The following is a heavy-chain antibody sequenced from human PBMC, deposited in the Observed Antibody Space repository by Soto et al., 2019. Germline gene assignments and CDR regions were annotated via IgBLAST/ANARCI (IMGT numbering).Heavy chain of an antibody. Sequence: QVQLVESGGGVVQPGRSLRLSCAASGFNFNNYAMHWVRQAPGKGLQWVAVVSSDGSSKYYADSVKGRFTISRDNSRNTLHLQMNSLRAEDTAVYYCARGDRVIEYYFDYWGQGTLVTVSS. CDR3: ARGDRVIEYYFDY. D-gene: IGHD3-22*01. CDR1: GFNFNNYA. CDR2: VSSDGSSK. V-gene: IGHV3-30-3*01. J-gene: IGHJ4*02.